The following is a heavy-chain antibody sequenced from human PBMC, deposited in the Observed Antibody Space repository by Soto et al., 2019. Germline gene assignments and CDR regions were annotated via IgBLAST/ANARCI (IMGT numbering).Heavy chain of an antibody. CDR3: ARGSPISILNSSSEGVFDY. CDR1: GGSFSGYY. CDR2: INHSGST. V-gene: IGHV4-34*01. J-gene: IGHJ4*02. Sequence: SETLSLTCAGYGGSFSGYYWSWIRQPPGKGLEWIGEINHSGSTNYNPSLKSRVTIAVDTSKNQFSLKLSSVTAADTAVYYCARGSPISILNSSSEGVFDYWGQGTLVTVSS. D-gene: IGHD6-6*01.